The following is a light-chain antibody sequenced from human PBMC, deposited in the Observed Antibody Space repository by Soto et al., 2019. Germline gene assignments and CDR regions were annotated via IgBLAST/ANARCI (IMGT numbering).Light chain of an antibody. CDR3: QNYNSAPFT. CDR1: QGITNS. CDR2: AAS. J-gene: IGKJ3*01. V-gene: IGKV1-27*01. Sequence: DIQMTQSPSSLSASVGDRVTITCRASQGITNSLAWYQQKPGKIPKLLIYAASTLQSGVPSRFSGSGSGSDFTLTISSLQPEDVATYYCQNYNSAPFTFGPGTKVDIK.